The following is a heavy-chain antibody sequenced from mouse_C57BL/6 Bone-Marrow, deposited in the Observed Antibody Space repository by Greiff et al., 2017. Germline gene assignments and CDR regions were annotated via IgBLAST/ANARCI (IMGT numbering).Heavy chain of an antibody. V-gene: IGHV1-59*01. CDR3: ARSFDYGSSLYAMDY. CDR1: GYTFTSYW. J-gene: IGHJ4*01. D-gene: IGHD1-1*01. Sequence: QVQLQQPGAELVRPGTSVKLSCKASGYTFTSYWMHWVKQRPGQGLEWIGVIDPSDSYTNYNQKFKGKATLTVDTSSSTAYMQLSSLTSEDSEVYYCARSFDYGSSLYAMDYWGQGTSVTVSS. CDR2: IDPSDSYT.